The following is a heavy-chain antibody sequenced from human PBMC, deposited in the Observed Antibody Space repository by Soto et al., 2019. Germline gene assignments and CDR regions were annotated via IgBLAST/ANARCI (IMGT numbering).Heavy chain of an antibody. CDR3: ANDSNGWFDP. V-gene: IGHV4-39*01. CDR2: VCYNVIA. CDR1: CGSLNSSYYW. J-gene: IGHJ5*02. Sequence: SETLSLTFSVSCGSLNSSYYWWVWIRQPPGRGLEWIGSVCYNVIAYYNPSLRSRVTISADTSNRQISLKLRSVTASDTAVYHYANDSNGWFDPWGQGTLVTVSS. D-gene: IGHD3-22*01.